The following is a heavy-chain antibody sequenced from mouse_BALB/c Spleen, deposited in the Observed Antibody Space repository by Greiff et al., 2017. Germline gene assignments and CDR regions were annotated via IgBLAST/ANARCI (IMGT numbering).Heavy chain of an antibody. Sequence: QVQLQQPGAELVKPGASVKMSCKASGYTFTSYWMHWVKQRPGQGLEWIGVIDPSDSYTSYNQKFKGKATLTVDTSSSTAYMQLSSLTSGDSAVYYCTRGDLTGGYYYAMDYWGQGTSVTVSS. CDR3: TRGDLTGGYYYAMDY. V-gene: IGHV1S127*01. J-gene: IGHJ4*01. CDR2: IDPSDSYT. CDR1: GYTFTSYW. D-gene: IGHD4-1*01.